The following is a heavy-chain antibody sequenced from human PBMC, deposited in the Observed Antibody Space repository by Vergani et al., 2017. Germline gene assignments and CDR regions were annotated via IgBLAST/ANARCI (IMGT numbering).Heavy chain of an antibody. CDR1: GYSFTSHD. CDR2: ISPDSGNR. J-gene: IGHJ5*02. Sequence: QVQLVQSGAEVKKPGASVKVSCEASGYSFTSHDIYWVRQAPGQGLEWMGWISPDSGNRGCAQNFQGRISMTRNTSINTAYMELGSLTSEDTAIYYCARDYSNNNYFDPWGQGTLVTVSS. D-gene: IGHD4-11*01. CDR3: ARDYSNNNYFDP. V-gene: IGHV1-8*01.